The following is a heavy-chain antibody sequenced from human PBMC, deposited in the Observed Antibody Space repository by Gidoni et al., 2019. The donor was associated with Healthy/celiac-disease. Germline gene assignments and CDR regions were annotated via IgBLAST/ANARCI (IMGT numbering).Heavy chain of an antibody. CDR2: INPNSGGT. CDR1: GYTFTGYY. D-gene: IGHD1-1*01. J-gene: IGHJ5*02. CDR3: ARVTTGTTIIGFDP. Sequence: QVQLVQSGAEVKKPGASVKVSCKASGYTFTGYYMNWVRQAPGQGLEWMGWINPNSGGTNYAQKVQGRVTMTRDTSISTAYMELSRLRSDDTAVDYCARVTTGTTIIGFDPWGQGTLVTVSS. V-gene: IGHV1-2*02.